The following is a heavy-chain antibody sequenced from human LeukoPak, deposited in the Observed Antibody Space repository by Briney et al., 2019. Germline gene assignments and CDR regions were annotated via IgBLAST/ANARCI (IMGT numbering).Heavy chain of an antibody. CDR1: GYSFTSYW. CDR2: IYPGDSDT. D-gene: IGHD2-15*01. V-gene: IGHV5-51*01. Sequence: GESLKISCKGSGYSFTSYWIGWVRQMPGKGLEWMGIIYPGDSDTRHSPSFQGQVTISADKSISTAYLQWSSLKASDTAMYYCARGGYCSGGSCLEYFQHWGQGTLVTVSS. J-gene: IGHJ1*01. CDR3: ARGGYCSGGSCLEYFQH.